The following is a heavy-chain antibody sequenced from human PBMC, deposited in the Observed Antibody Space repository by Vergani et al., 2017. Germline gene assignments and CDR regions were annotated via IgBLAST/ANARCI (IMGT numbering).Heavy chain of an antibody. D-gene: IGHD6-19*01. Sequence: QVQLQESGPGLVKPSQTLSLTCTVSGGSISSGSYYWSWIRQPAGKGLEWIGRIYTSGSTNYNPSLKSRVTISVDTSKNQFSLKLSSVTAADTAVYYCARSRAAVAGWGLDWGQGTLVTVSS. CDR2: IYTSGST. V-gene: IGHV4-61*02. J-gene: IGHJ4*02. CDR1: GGSISSGSYY. CDR3: ARSRAAVAGWGLD.